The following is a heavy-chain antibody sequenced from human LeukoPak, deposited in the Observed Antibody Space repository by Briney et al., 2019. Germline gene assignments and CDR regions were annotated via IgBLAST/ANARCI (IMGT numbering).Heavy chain of an antibody. D-gene: IGHD3-22*01. CDR1: GFTFSSYA. J-gene: IGHJ4*02. V-gene: IGHV3-23*01. Sequence: GGSLRLSCAASGFTFSSYAMSWVRQAPGKGLEWVSVISGSGGSTYYADSVKGRFTISRDNSKNTLYLQMNSLRAVDTAVYYCAKACCYFYDSSGYSWGYFDYWGQGTLVTVSS. CDR3: AKACCYFYDSSGYSWGYFDY. CDR2: ISGSGGST.